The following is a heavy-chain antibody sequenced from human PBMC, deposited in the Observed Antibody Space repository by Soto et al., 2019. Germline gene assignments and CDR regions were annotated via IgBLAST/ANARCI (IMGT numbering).Heavy chain of an antibody. Sequence: GESLKISCKGSGYSFTSYWIGWVRQMPGKGLEWMGIIYPGDSDTRYSPSFQGQVTISADKSISTAYLQWSSLKASDTAMYYCARGYSSSSGRYYYYGMDVWGQGTTVTVSS. CDR2: IYPGDSDT. V-gene: IGHV5-51*01. D-gene: IGHD6-6*01. CDR3: ARGYSSSSGRYYYYGMDV. J-gene: IGHJ6*02. CDR1: GYSFTSYW.